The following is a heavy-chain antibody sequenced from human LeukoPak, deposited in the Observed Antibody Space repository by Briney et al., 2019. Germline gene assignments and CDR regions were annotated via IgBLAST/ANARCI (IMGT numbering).Heavy chain of an antibody. V-gene: IGHV1-2*02. J-gene: IGHJ4*02. CDR2: INLNSGGT. Sequence: ASVKVSCKASGYTFTDYYMHWVRQAPGQGLEWMGWINLNSGGTNFAQRFQGRVTMTRDTSISTAYMDLSRLISDDTAVYYCARRETNTQWGFDYWGQGTLVTVSS. CDR1: GYTFTDYY. D-gene: IGHD1-26*01. CDR3: ARRETNTQWGFDY.